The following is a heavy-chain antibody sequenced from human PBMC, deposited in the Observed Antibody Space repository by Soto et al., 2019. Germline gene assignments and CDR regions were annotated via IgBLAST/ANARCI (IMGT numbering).Heavy chain of an antibody. V-gene: IGHV1-18*01. CDR3: ARVNGVVIMRNDY. Sequence: ASAKVSSKASGYTFTSYGTSWVRQAPGQGLEWMGWMSAYNGNTNYAQKLQGRVTMTTDTSTSTAYMERRSLRSDDTAVYYCARVNGVVIMRNDYWGQGTLVTVSS. CDR2: MSAYNGNT. CDR1: GYTFTSYG. D-gene: IGHD3-3*01. J-gene: IGHJ4*02.